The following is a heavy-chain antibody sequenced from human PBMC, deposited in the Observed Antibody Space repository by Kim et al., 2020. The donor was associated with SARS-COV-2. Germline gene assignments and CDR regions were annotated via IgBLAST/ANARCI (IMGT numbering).Heavy chain of an antibody. D-gene: IGHD2-15*01. CDR2: ICGSGDTT. V-gene: IGHV3-23*01. CDR3: VKGGSASCYSAGDY. CDR1: GFTSSNFV. J-gene: IGHJ4*02. Sequence: GGSLRLSCAASGFTSSNFVMNWVRQAPGKGLEWVSGICGSGDTTYYTDSVKGRFTISRDNSKNTLFLQMNSLRDDDTALYYCVKGGSASCYSAGDYWGQGTLVTVSS.